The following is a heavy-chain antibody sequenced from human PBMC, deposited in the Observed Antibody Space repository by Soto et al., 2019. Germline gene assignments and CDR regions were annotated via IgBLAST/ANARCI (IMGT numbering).Heavy chain of an antibody. CDR1: GVTFSSHG. V-gene: IGHV3-30*03. CDR3: ARGPIPVYSSGWSWVAHFDY. Sequence: GGSLRLSCAASGVTFSSHGMHWARQAPGKGLEWVTLISSDGSKEYYADSVKGRFTISRDNSKNTLYLQMNSLRAEDTAVYYCARGPIPVYSSGWSWVAHFDYWGQGTLVTVSS. J-gene: IGHJ4*02. CDR2: ISSDGSKE. D-gene: IGHD6-19*01.